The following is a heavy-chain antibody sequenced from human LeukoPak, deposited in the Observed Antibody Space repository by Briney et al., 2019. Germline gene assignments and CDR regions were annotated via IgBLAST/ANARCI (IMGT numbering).Heavy chain of an antibody. CDR3: ARGPLSGYDEYYFDY. CDR1: GYTFTDYY. J-gene: IGHJ4*02. D-gene: IGHD5-12*01. CDR2: ISAYNGNT. V-gene: IGHV1-18*04. Sequence: GASVKVSCKASGYTFTDYYIHWVRQAPGQGLEWMGWISAYNGNTNYAQKLQGRVTMTTDTSTSTAYMELRSLRSDDTAVYYCARGPLSGYDEYYFDYWGQGTLVTVSS.